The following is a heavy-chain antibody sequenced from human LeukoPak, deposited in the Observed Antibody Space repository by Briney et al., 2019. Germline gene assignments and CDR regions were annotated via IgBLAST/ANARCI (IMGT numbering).Heavy chain of an antibody. CDR1: GFTFSNYA. V-gene: IGHV3-30-3*01. CDR3: ARDITPHYYDFWSCYPYYYYGMDV. D-gene: IGHD3-3*01. J-gene: IGHJ6*02. CDR2: ISYDGSNK. Sequence: GGSLRLFCATSGFTFSNYAMSWVRQAPGKGLEWVAVISYDGSNKYYADSVKGRFTISRDNSKNTLYLQMNSLRAEDTAVYYCARDITPHYYDFWSCYPYYYYGMDVWGQGTTVTVSS.